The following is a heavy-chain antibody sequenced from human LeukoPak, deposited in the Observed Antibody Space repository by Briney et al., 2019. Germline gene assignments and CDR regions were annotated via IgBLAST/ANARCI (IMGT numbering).Heavy chain of an antibody. J-gene: IGHJ4*02. V-gene: IGHV1-8*03. D-gene: IGHD6-25*01. CDR1: GYTFTSYD. CDR3: ARGRGKAAYKGSDY. CDR2: MNPNSGNT. Sequence: ASVKVFCKASGYTFTSYDINWVRQATGQGLEWMGWMNPNSGNTGYAQKFQGRVTITRNTSISTAYMELSSLRSEDTGVYYCARGRGKAAYKGSDYWGQGTLVTVSS.